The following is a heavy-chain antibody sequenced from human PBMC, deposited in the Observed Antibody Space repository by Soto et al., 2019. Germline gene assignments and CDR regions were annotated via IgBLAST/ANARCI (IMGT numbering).Heavy chain of an antibody. CDR1: GGSISSYY. CDR3: ARLSLRYFDWSRMDYYYYGMDV. Sequence: SETLSLTCTVSGGSISSYYWSWIRQPPGKGLEWIGYIYYSGSTNYNPSLKSRVTISVDTSKNQFSLKLSSVTAADTAVYYCARLSLRYFDWSRMDYYYYGMDVWGQGTTVTVSS. D-gene: IGHD3-9*01. CDR2: IYYSGST. V-gene: IGHV4-59*01. J-gene: IGHJ6*02.